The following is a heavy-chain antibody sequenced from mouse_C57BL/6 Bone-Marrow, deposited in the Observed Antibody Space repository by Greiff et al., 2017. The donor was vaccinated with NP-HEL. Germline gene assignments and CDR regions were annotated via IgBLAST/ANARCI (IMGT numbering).Heavy chain of an antibody. CDR3: ARGYGSSYGDAMDY. D-gene: IGHD1-1*01. Sequence: VQLKESGPELVKPGASVKISCKASGYSFTDYNMNWVKQSNGKSLEWIGVINPNYGTTSYNQKFKGKATLTVDQSSSTAYMQLNSLTSEDSAVYYCARGYGSSYGDAMDYWGQGTSVTVSS. V-gene: IGHV1-39*01. J-gene: IGHJ4*01. CDR1: GYSFTDYN. CDR2: INPNYGTT.